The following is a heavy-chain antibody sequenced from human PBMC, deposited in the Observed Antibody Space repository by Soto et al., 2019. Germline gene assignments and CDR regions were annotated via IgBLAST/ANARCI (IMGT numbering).Heavy chain of an antibody. CDR3: ASDQTPYSSGWYVYAFDI. CDR1: GYTFTSYA. D-gene: IGHD6-19*01. V-gene: IGHV1-3*01. J-gene: IGHJ3*02. CDR2: INAGNGNT. Sequence: QVQLVQSGAEVKKPGASVKVSCKASGYTFTSYAMHWVRQAPGQRLEWMGWINAGNGNTKYSQKFQGRVTITRDTSASTAYMELSSLRSEDTAVYYCASDQTPYSSGWYVYAFDIWGQGTMVTVSS.